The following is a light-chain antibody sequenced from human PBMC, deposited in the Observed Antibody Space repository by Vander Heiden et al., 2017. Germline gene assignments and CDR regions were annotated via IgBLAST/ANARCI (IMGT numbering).Light chain of an antibody. V-gene: IGKV1-9*01. Sequence: IQLTQSPSSLSASVGDRVTITCRASQGISSYLAWYQQKPGKAPKLLIYAASTLQSGVPSTFRGSGSGTDFTLSISSLQPEDFATYYCHGLNSYRQTFGQGTKVEIK. J-gene: IGKJ1*01. CDR2: AAS. CDR1: QGISSY. CDR3: HGLNSYRQT.